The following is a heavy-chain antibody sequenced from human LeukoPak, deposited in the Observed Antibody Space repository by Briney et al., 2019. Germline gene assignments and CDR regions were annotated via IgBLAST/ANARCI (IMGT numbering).Heavy chain of an antibody. V-gene: IGHV1-2*02. D-gene: IGHD4-11*01. Sequence: ASVKVSCKASGYTFNDYYVHWVRQAPGQGLEWMGWINPKRGVTNSAQKFQGRVTMTRDTSISTIYMELRSLISDDTAAYYCARGVAVTDRARFFDYWGQGTLVTVSS. CDR2: INPKRGVT. J-gene: IGHJ4*02. CDR1: GYTFNDYY. CDR3: ARGVAVTDRARFFDY.